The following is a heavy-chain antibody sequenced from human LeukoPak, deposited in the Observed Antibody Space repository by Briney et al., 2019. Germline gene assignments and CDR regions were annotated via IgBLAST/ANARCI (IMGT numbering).Heavy chain of an antibody. J-gene: IGHJ4*02. CDR3: ARDRYFDWLEFDY. CDR1: GGSFSGYY. V-gene: IGHV4-34*01. CDR2: INHSGST. Sequence: PSETLSLTCAVYGGSFSGYYWSWIRQPPGKGLEWIGEINHSGSTNYNPSLKSRVTISVDTSKNQFSLKLSSVTAADTAAYYCARDRYFDWLEFDYWGQGTLVTVSS. D-gene: IGHD3-9*01.